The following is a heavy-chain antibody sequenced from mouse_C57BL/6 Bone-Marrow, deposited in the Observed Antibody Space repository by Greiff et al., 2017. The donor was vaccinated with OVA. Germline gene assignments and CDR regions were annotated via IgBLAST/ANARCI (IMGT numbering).Heavy chain of an antibody. CDR1: GYTFTSYW. CDR3: ARLDYSTVVAKDY. CDR2: INPSNGGT. D-gene: IGHD1-1*01. Sequence: QVQLQQSGTELVKPGASVKLSCKASGYTFTSYWMHWVKQRPGQGLEWIGNINPSNGGTNYNEKFKSKATLTVDKSSSTAYMQLSSLTSEDSAVYYCARLDYSTVVAKDYWGQGTTLTVSS. V-gene: IGHV1-53*01. J-gene: IGHJ2*01.